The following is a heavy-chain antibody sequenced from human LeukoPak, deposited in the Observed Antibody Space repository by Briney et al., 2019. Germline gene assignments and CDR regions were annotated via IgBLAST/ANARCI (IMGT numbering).Heavy chain of an antibody. CDR1: GYTFTGYY. D-gene: IGHD2-15*01. V-gene: IGHV1-2*02. Sequence: ASVKVSCKASGYTFTGYYMHWVRQAPGQGLEWMGWINPNSGGTNYAQKFQGRVTMTRDTSISTAYMELSRLRSDDTAVYYCAKAPATSCSGVYCYPFDHWGQGTLVTVSS. CDR3: AKAPATSCSGVYCYPFDH. J-gene: IGHJ4*02. CDR2: INPNSGGT.